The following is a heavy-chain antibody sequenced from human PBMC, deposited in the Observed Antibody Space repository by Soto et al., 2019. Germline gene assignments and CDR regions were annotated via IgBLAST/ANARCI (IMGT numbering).Heavy chain of an antibody. J-gene: IGHJ5*02. CDR2: IYYSGST. V-gene: IGHV4-39*07. D-gene: IGHD2-2*01. CDR3: ARDAPIVVVPAAMRRWFDP. CDR1: GGSISSSSYY. Sequence: SETLSLTCTVSGGSISSSSYYWGWIRQPPGKGLEWIGSIYYSGSTYYNPSLKSRVTISVDTAKNQFSLKLSSLTAADTAVYYCARDAPIVVVPAAMRRWFDPWGQGTLVTVSS.